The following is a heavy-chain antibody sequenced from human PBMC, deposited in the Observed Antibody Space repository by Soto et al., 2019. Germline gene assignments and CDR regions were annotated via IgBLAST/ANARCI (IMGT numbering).Heavy chain of an antibody. CDR2: ISGSGGST. Sequence: PGGSLRLSLAISGFSVSSNYLSWLRQAPGKGLEWVSAISGSGGSTYYADSVKGRFTISRDNSKNTLYLQMNSLRAEDTAVYYCAKGSVYDILTGYYHQNYDYYYGMDVWGQGTTVTVSS. CDR3: AKGSVYDILTGYYHQNYDYYYGMDV. J-gene: IGHJ6*02. CDR1: GFSVSSNY. V-gene: IGHV3-23*01. D-gene: IGHD3-9*01.